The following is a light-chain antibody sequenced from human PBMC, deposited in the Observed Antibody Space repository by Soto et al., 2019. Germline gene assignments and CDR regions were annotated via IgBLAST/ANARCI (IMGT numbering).Light chain of an antibody. Sequence: EIVLTQSPGSLSMSPGERATLSSRASQSISSNYLAWYQQKPGQAPRLLIYGASSRATGIPDRFSGSGSGTDFTLTISRLEAEDFAVYYCQQYGSSPRTFGQGTKVEFK. CDR2: GAS. CDR1: QSISSNY. J-gene: IGKJ1*01. V-gene: IGKV3-20*01. CDR3: QQYGSSPRT.